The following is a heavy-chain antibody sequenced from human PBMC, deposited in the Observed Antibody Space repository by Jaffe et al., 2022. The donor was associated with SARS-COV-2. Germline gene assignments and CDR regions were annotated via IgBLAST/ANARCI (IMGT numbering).Heavy chain of an antibody. D-gene: IGHD6-19*01. V-gene: IGHV3-30-3*01. CDR2: ISYDGSNK. J-gene: IGHJ6*02. CDR3: ARDRLAVAGTEGVGVAWENYYYYGMDV. CDR1: GFTFSSYA. Sequence: QVQLVESGGGVVQPGRSLRLSCAASGFTFSSYAMHWVRQAPGKGLEWVAVISYDGSNKYYADSVKGRFTISRDNSKNTLYLQMNSLRAEDTAVYYCARDRLAVAGTEGVGVAWENYYYYGMDVWGQGTTVTVSS.